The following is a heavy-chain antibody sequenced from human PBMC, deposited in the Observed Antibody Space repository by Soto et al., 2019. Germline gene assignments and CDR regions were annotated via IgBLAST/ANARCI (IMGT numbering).Heavy chain of an antibody. D-gene: IGHD2-15*01. CDR1: GFTFSSYS. V-gene: IGHV3-48*01. CDR3: ARDAVEYLLKYSGDFDY. J-gene: IGHJ4*02. Sequence: GGSLRLSCAASGFTFSSYSMNWVRQAPGKGLEWVSYISSSSTIYYADSVKGRFTISRDNAKNSLYLQMNSLRAEDTAVYYCARDAVEYLLKYSGDFDYWGQGTLVTVSS. CDR2: ISSSSTI.